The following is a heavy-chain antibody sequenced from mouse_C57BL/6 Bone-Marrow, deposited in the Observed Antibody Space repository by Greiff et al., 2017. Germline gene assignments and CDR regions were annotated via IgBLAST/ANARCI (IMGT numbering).Heavy chain of an antibody. V-gene: IGHV3-6*01. J-gene: IGHJ2*01. CDR1: GYSITSAYY. CDR3: ARRGVTTWYFDY. D-gene: IGHD2-2*01. CDR2: ISYDGSN. Sequence: EVKLVESGPGLVKPSQSLSLTCSVTGYSITSAYYWNWIRQFPGNKLEWMGYISYDGSNNYNPSLKNRISITRDTSKNQFFLKLNSVTTEDTATYYCARRGVTTWYFDYWGQGTTLTVSS.